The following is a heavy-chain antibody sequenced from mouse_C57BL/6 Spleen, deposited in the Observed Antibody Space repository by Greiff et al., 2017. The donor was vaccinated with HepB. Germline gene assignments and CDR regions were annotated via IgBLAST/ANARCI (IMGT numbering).Heavy chain of an antibody. CDR3: ARRDYGSSHGAMDY. J-gene: IGHJ4*01. CDR2: IYPRSGNT. Sequence: QVQLQQSGAELARPGASVKLSCKASGYTFTSYGISWVKQRTGQGLEWIGEIYPRSGNTYYNEKFKGKATLTADKSSSTAYMELRSLTSEDSAVYFWARRDYGSSHGAMDYWGQGTSVTVSS. V-gene: IGHV1-81*01. CDR1: GYTFTSYG. D-gene: IGHD1-1*01.